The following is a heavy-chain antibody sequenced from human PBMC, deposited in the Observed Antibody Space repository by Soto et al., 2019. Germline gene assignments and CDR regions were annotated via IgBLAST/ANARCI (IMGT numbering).Heavy chain of an antibody. CDR2: VSYDGSNK. Sequence: GGSLRLSCAASGFTFSSYAMHWVRQAPGKGLEWVAVVSYDGSNKYYADSVKGRFTISRDNSKSTLYVQMNSLRAEDTAMYYCTKDRVPDGIYSFDYWGQGALVTVSS. CDR3: TKDRVPDGIYSFDY. V-gene: IGHV3-30-3*02. CDR1: GFTFSSYA. J-gene: IGHJ4*02. D-gene: IGHD2-15*01.